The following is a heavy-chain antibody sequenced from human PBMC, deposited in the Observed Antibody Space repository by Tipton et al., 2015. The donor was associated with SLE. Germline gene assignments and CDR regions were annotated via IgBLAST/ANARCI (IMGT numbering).Heavy chain of an antibody. CDR1: GASISSYY. J-gene: IGHJ4*02. CDR2: LYYSGSP. V-gene: IGHV4-59*01. CDR3: ARGELYSGASLYYFEY. D-gene: IGHD1-7*01. Sequence: TLSLTCTVSGASISSYYWGWVRQPPGKGLEWIGCLYYSGSPTYNPSLRRRVTISVDTSKNQFSLKLSSVTAADTAVYFCARGELYSGASLYYFEYWGQGTLVTASS.